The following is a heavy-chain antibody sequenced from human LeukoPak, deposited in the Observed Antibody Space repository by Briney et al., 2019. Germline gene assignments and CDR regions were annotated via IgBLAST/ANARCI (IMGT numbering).Heavy chain of an antibody. CDR1: GFTFSSYV. CDR2: TSGSGGST. V-gene: IGHV3-23*01. CDR3: AGCSGGVSLAFGRFDY. J-gene: IGHJ4*02. Sequence: PGGSLRLSCSASGFTFSSYVMTWVPQAPGKGREWVPVTSGSGGSTDYADSVKGRFTISRDNSKNTLFLQMNSLRAEDTAVYYCAGCSGGVSLAFGRFDYWGQGTLVAVSS. D-gene: IGHD2-15*01.